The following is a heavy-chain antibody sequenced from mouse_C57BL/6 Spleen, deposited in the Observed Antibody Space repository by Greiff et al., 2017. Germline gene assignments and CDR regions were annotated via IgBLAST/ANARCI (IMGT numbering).Heavy chain of an antibody. CDR3: ARYWGYYPIYYAMDY. CDR2: IRNKANGYTT. Sequence: DVMLVESGGGLVQPGGSLSLSCAASGFTFTDYYMSWVRQPPGKALEWLGFIRNKANGYTTEYSASVKGRFTISRDNSPSILYLQMNALRAEDSATYYCARYWGYYPIYYAMDYWGQGTSVTVSS. V-gene: IGHV7-3*01. D-gene: IGHD2-3*01. J-gene: IGHJ4*01. CDR1: GFTFTDYY.